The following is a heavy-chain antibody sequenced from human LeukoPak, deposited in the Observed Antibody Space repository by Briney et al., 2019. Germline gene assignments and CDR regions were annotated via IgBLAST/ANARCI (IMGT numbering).Heavy chain of an antibody. CDR2: ISSSSRYI. V-gene: IGHV3-21*01. D-gene: IGHD6-13*01. CDR3: ARIPNIAAAGTSFDY. J-gene: IGHJ4*02. CDR1: GFTFSSYS. Sequence: GGSLRLSCAASGFTFSSYSMNWVRQAPGKGLEWVSSISSSSRYIYYADSVKGRFTISRDNAKNSLYLQMNSLRAEDTAVYYCARIPNIAAAGTSFDYWGQGTLVTVSS.